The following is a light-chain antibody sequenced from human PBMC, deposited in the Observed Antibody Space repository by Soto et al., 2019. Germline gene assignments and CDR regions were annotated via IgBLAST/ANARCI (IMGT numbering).Light chain of an antibody. V-gene: IGLV2-23*02. Sequence: QSALTQPASVSGSPGQSITISCTGTSSDVGGYNLVSWYQQHPGKAPKLMIYEVSKRPSGVSNRFSGSKSGNTASLTISGLHAEDEADYYCCSYASSSTLYVFGPGTKLTVL. CDR2: EVS. CDR3: CSYASSSTLYV. CDR1: SSDVGGYNL. J-gene: IGLJ1*01.